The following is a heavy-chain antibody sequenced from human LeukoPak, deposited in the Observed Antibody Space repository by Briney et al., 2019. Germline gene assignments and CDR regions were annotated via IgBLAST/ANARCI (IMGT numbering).Heavy chain of an antibody. Sequence: PGGSLRLSCAASGFTFSDYYMSWIRQAPGKGLEWIGSIYYSRSTYYNPSLKSRVTISVDTSKNQFSLKLSSVTAADTAVYYCARVVPAAIWFDPWGQGTLVTVSS. J-gene: IGHJ5*02. CDR1: GFTFSDYY. CDR2: IYYSRST. V-gene: IGHV4-59*05. D-gene: IGHD2-2*01. CDR3: ARVVPAAIWFDP.